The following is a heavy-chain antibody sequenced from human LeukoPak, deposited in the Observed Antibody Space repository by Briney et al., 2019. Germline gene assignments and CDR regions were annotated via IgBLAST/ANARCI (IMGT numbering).Heavy chain of an antibody. CDR2: ISVYSGDT. CDR3: ARDDGIGSGSYSFDY. D-gene: IGHD3-10*01. V-gene: IGHV1-18*01. CDR1: GYTFNTYG. J-gene: IGHJ4*02. Sequence: GASVQVSCKASGYTFNTYGISWVRQAPGQGLEWMGWISVYSGDTKYAHKLQGRVTMTTDTSTSKDYMELRSLTSDDTAIYYCARDDGIGSGSYSFDYWGQGTLVTVS.